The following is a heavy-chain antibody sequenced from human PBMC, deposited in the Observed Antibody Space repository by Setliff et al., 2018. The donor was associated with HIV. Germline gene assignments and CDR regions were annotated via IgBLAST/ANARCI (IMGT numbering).Heavy chain of an antibody. Sequence: ASVKVSCKASGYTFRDFYMHWVQQAPGKGFEWMGRVDPEDGQTIFAKKFQDRVTLTADTSTETAYLEVSSLRSDDTAVYYCATGVVPDYDYWGQGTRVTVSS. CDR1: GYTFRDFY. V-gene: IGHV1-69-2*01. D-gene: IGHD3-3*01. CDR2: VDPEDGQT. CDR3: ATGVVPDYDY. J-gene: IGHJ4*02.